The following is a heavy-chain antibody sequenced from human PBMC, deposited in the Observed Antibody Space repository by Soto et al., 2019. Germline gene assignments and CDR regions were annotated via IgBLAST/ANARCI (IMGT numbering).Heavy chain of an antibody. J-gene: IGHJ5*02. CDR3: ARSRVGSNRFVP. CDR2: ISAYSGNT. V-gene: IGHV1-18*01. D-gene: IGHD1-26*01. CDR1: GYTFSSYG. Sequence: GASVKVSCKAYGYTFSSYGLSWVRQAPGQGHEWMGWISAYSGNTVYTQRFKGRLTMATDTSTGTAYMELRSLRSDDTAVYYCARSRVGSNRFVPWG.